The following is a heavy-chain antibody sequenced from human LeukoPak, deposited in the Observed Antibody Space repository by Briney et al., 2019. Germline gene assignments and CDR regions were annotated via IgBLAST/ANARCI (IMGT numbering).Heavy chain of an antibody. Sequence: SETLSLTCAVYGGSFSGYYRSWIRQPPGKGLEWIGEINHSGSTNYNPSLKSRVTISVDTSKNQFSLKLSSVTAADTAVYYCARLTARGYSGRRPFDYWGQGTLVTVSS. CDR2: INHSGST. CDR1: GGSFSGYY. V-gene: IGHV4-34*01. D-gene: IGHD5-12*01. J-gene: IGHJ4*02. CDR3: ARLTARGYSGRRPFDY.